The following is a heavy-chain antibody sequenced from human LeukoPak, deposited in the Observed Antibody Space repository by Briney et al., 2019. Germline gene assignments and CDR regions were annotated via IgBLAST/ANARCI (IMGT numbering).Heavy chain of an antibody. Sequence: SETLSLTCTVSGGSISSSSYYWGWIRQPPGKGLEWIGEINHSGSTNYNPSLKSRVTISVDTSKNQFSLKLSSVTAADTAVYYCARSSRPNYWGQGTLVTVSS. V-gene: IGHV4-39*07. J-gene: IGHJ4*02. D-gene: IGHD6-6*01. CDR2: INHSGST. CDR3: ARSSRPNY. CDR1: GGSISSSSYY.